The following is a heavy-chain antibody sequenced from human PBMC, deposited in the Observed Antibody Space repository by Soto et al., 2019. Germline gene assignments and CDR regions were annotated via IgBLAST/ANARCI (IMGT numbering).Heavy chain of an antibody. CDR2: FDPEDGET. J-gene: IGHJ4*02. V-gene: IGHV1-24*01. D-gene: IGHD3-22*01. Sequence: GASVKVSCKVSGYTLTELSMHWVRQAPGKGLEWMGGFDPEDGETIYAQKFQGRVTMTEDTSTDTAYMELSSLRSEDTAVYYCATGRLWRYYYDSSGYYPYWGQGTLVTVPQ. CDR3: ATGRLWRYYYDSSGYYPY. CDR1: GYTLTELS.